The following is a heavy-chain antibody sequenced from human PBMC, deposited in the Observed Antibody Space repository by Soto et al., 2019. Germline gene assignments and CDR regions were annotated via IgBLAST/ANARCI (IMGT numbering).Heavy chain of an antibody. J-gene: IGHJ6*03. CDR2: TYYRSRWYN. CDR3: AGTTSHYWYYMDV. D-gene: IGHD1-7*01. V-gene: IGHV6-1*01. Sequence: SQTLSVTCASSGDSVSSNNAAWNWIRQSPSRGLEWLGRTYYRSRWYNDYAVSVKSRITVNPDTSKNQFSLQLTSVTPEDTAVYYCAGTTSHYWYYMDVWGKGTTVTVSS. CDR1: GDSVSSNNAA.